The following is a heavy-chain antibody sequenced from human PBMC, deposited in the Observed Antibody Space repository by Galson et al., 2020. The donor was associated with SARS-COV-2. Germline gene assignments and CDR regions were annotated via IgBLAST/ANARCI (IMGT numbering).Heavy chain of an antibody. CDR2: IRSKAYGGTT. D-gene: IGHD2-2*01. J-gene: IGHJ6*02. V-gene: IGHV3-49*03. Sequence: GGSLRLSCTASGFTFGDYAMSWFRQAPGKGLEWVGFIRSKAYGGTTEYAASVKGRFTISRDDSKSIAYLQMNSLKTEDTAVYYCTSNVVVVPAAGRLRYYYGMDVWGQGTTVTVSS. CDR1: GFTFGDYA. CDR3: TSNVVVVPAAGRLRYYYGMDV.